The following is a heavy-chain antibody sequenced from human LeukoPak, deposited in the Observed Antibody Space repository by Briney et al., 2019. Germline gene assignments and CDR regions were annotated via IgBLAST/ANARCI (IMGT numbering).Heavy chain of an antibody. D-gene: IGHD3-10*01. CDR1: GFTFSNYA. J-gene: IGHJ4*02. CDR3: ARDLSGSYMSDY. CDR2: ISHDRSNN. V-gene: IGHV3-30-3*01. Sequence: RGSLRLSCAASGFTFSNYAMHWARQAPGKGLEWVAFISHDRSNNCHADSVKGRFTISRDNSKNTLYLQMNSLTDEDTAVYYCARDLSGSYMSDYWGQGTPVTVSS.